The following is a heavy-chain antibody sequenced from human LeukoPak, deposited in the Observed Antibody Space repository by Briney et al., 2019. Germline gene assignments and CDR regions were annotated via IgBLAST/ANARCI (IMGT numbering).Heavy chain of an antibody. D-gene: IGHD3-10*01. J-gene: IGHJ3*02. CDR3: ARDDSGSLNAFDI. Sequence: GGSLRLSCASSGFTFSSYSMNWVRQAPGKGLEWVSSISSSSTYIYYADSVKGRFTISGDNAKNPLYLQMNSLRAEDTAVYYCARDDSGSLNAFDIWGQGTMVTVSS. CDR1: GFTFSSYS. CDR2: ISSSSTYI. V-gene: IGHV3-21*01.